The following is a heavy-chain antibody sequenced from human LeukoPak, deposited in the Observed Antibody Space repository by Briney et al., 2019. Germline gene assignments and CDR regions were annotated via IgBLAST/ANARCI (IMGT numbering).Heavy chain of an antibody. V-gene: IGHV3-23*01. CDR2: ISGSGGST. CDR3: AKRGSGYYNWFDP. CDR1: GFTFSSYG. D-gene: IGHD3-22*01. J-gene: IGHJ5*02. Sequence: GGTLRLSCAASGFTFSSYGMSWVRQAPGKGLEWVSAISGSGGSTYYADSVKGRFTISRDNSKNTLYLQMNSLRAEDTAVYYCAKRGSGYYNWFDPWGQGTLVTVSS.